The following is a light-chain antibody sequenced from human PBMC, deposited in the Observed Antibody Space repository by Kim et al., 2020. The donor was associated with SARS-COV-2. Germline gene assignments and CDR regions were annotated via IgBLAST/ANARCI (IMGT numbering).Light chain of an antibody. V-gene: IGLV2-11*01. CDR2: DVS. Sequence: GPSVTISCTGTSSDVGSYNYVSWYQQHPGKAPKFMIYDVSKRPSGVPDRFSGSKSGNTASLTISGLQAEDEADYYCCSYAGSYTYVFGTGTKVTVL. J-gene: IGLJ1*01. CDR1: SSDVGSYNY. CDR3: CSYAGSYTYV.